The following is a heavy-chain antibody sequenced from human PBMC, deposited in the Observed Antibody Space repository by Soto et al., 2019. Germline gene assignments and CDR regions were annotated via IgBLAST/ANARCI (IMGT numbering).Heavy chain of an antibody. CDR3: ARGGRVATITGTDFDY. CDR1: GYTFTSYD. D-gene: IGHD5-12*01. V-gene: IGHV1-8*01. Sequence: QVQLVQSGAEVKKPGASVKVSCKASGYTFTSYDINWVRQATGQGLEWMGWMNPNSGNTGYAQKFQGRVPMTRNTSISTAYMELSSLRSEDTAVYYCARGGRVATITGTDFDYWGQGTLVTVSS. J-gene: IGHJ4*02. CDR2: MNPNSGNT.